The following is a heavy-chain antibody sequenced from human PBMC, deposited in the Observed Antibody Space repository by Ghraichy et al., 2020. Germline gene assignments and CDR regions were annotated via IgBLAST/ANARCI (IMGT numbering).Heavy chain of an antibody. V-gene: IGHV3-23*01. Sequence: GGSLRLSCAASGFTFSSYAMSWVRQAPGKGLEWVSAISGSGGSTYYADSVKGRFTISRDNSKNTLYLQMNSLRAEETDVYYCANIKARQEYWGQGTLVTVSS. J-gene: IGHJ4*02. CDR3: ANIKARQEY. CDR1: GFTFSSYA. CDR2: ISGSGGST.